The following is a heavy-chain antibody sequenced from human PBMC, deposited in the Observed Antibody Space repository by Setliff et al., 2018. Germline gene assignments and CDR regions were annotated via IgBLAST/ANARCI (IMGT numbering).Heavy chain of an antibody. Sequence: ASVKVSCKASGYTFTSYDIHWVRQAPGQGLEWMGWMNPNSGKTGYAQKFQGRVTMTEDTSTDTAYMELSSLRSEDTGVYYCATVERVFRFLEWLSRTEYFKHWGQGTLVTVPQ. D-gene: IGHD3-3*01. J-gene: IGHJ1*01. CDR1: GYTFTSYD. V-gene: IGHV1-8*02. CDR3: ATVERVFRFLEWLSRTEYFKH. CDR2: MNPNSGKT.